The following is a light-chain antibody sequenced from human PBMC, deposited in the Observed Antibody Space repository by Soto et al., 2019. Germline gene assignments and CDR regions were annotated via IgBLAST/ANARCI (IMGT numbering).Light chain of an antibody. CDR1: QNVSSSY. CDR3: QQYGSSGT. CDR2: GAS. V-gene: IGKV3-20*01. J-gene: IGKJ1*01. Sequence: DIALTQCPGPLSLSPGARATLSCRASQNVSSSYLAWYQQKPGQAPRLLIYGASNRATGIPDRFSGSGSGTDFTLTISRLEPEDFAVYYCQQYGSSGTFGQGTKVDIK.